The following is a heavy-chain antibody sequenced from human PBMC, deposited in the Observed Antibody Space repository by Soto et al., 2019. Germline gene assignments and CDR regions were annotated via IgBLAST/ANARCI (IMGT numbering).Heavy chain of an antibody. CDR1: GFTFSSYA. Sequence: PGGSLRLSCASSGFTFSSYAMSWVRQAPGKGLEWVSAISGSGGSTYYADSVKGRFTISRDNSKNTLYLQMNSLRAEDTAVYYCAKTHVPNDSSGYYSSTTEFDYWGQGTLVTVSS. J-gene: IGHJ4*02. CDR2: ISGSGGST. D-gene: IGHD3-22*01. V-gene: IGHV3-23*01. CDR3: AKTHVPNDSSGYYSSTTEFDY.